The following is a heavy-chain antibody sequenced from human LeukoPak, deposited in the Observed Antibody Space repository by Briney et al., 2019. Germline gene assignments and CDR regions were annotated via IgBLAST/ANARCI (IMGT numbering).Heavy chain of an antibody. D-gene: IGHD6-19*01. J-gene: IGHJ5*02. CDR2: IYHSGST. CDR3: ATEPVAGPDNWFDP. V-gene: IGHV4-38-2*02. CDR1: GYSISSGYY. Sequence: SETLSLTCTVSGYSISSGYYWGWIRQPPGKGLEWIGSIYHSGSTYYNPSLKSRVTISVDTSKNQFSLKLSSVTAADTAVYYCATEPVAGPDNWFDPWGQGTLVTVSS.